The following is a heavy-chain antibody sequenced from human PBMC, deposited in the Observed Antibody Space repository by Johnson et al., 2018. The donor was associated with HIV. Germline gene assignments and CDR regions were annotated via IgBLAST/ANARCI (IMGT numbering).Heavy chain of an antibody. J-gene: IGHJ3*02. Sequence: QVQLVESGGGVVQPGRSLRLSCAASGFTGRNKEREGGREGKGKGGEGGGRREGEGSKEYYADSVKGRFTISRYNFKNTLFLQMNSLRVEDTAVYYCARAYNYPIWGQGTMLTVSS. D-gene: IGHD1-1*01. CDR2: REGEGSKE. CDR1: GFTGRNKE. V-gene: IGHV3-30-3*01. CDR3: ARAYNYPI.